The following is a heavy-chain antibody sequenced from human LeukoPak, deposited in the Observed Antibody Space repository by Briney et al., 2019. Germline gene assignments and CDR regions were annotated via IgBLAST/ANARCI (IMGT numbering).Heavy chain of an antibody. J-gene: IGHJ5*02. V-gene: IGHV4-59*10. CDR3: ARGQSDVVVVAATQESWFDP. CDR1: GGSFSSYY. D-gene: IGHD2-15*01. CDR2: IYTSGST. Sequence: SETLSLTCAVYGGSFSSYYWSWIRQPAGKGLEWIGRIYTSGSTNYNPSLKSRVTMSVDTSKNQFSLKLSSVTAADTAGYYCARGQSDVVVVAATQESWFDPWGQGTLVTVSS.